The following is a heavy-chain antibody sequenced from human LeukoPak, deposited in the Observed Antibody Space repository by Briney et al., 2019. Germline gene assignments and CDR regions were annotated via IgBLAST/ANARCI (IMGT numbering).Heavy chain of an antibody. V-gene: IGHV3-15*01. CDR1: GFTFSKAW. CDR3: ASLDGYTDY. J-gene: IGHJ4*02. Sequence: GGSLRLSCTASGFTFSKAWMSWVRQAPGKGLEWVGRIRGRSDGETADYGAPVKGRFTISRDDSKNTVYLQMNSLKTEDTAVYYCASLDGYTDYWGQGTLVTVSS. CDR2: IRGRSDGETA. D-gene: IGHD5-24*01.